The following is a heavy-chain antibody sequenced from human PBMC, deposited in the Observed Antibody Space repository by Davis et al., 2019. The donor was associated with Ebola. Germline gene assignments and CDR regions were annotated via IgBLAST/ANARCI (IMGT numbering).Heavy chain of an antibody. J-gene: IGHJ6*04. Sequence: MPGGSLRLSCAVYGGSFSGYYWSWIRQPPGKGLEWIGEINHSGSTNYNPSLKSRVTISVDTSKNQFSLKLSSVTAADTAVYYCARVRFGGDLYYYGMDVWGKGTTVTVSS. CDR2: INHSGST. D-gene: IGHD3-10*01. CDR3: ARVRFGGDLYYYGMDV. CDR1: GGSFSGYY. V-gene: IGHV4-34*01.